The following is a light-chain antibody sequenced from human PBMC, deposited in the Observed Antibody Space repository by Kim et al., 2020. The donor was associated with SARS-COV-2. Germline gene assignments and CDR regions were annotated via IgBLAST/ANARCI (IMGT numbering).Light chain of an antibody. V-gene: IGLV3-19*01. CDR1: SLRSYY. J-gene: IGLJ2*01. CDR2: GKN. Sequence: SSELTQDPAVSVALGQTVRITCQGDSLRSYYATWYQQKPGQAPIVVIYGKNNRPSGIPDRFSGSSSGDTVSLTITGTQAGDEADYYCNSRGSNDNVLFGG. CDR3: NSRGSNDNVL.